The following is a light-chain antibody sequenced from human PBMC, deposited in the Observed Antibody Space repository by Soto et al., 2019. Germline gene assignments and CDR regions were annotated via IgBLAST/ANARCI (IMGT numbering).Light chain of an antibody. CDR2: KAS. CDR3: QQSFT. CDR1: QSISSW. J-gene: IGKJ3*01. Sequence: DIQMTQSPSTLSASVGDRVTITCRASQSISSWLAWYQQKPGKAPKLLIYKASTLESGVPSRFSDRGSGTEFTLTISSLQPDDFATYYCQQSFTFGPGTKVDIK. V-gene: IGKV1-5*03.